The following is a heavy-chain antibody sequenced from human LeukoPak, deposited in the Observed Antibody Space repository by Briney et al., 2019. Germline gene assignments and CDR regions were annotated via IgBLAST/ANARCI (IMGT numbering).Heavy chain of an antibody. V-gene: IGHV4-4*07. Sequence: PSETLSLTCTVSGGSISSYYRSWIRQPAGKGLEWIGRIYTSGSTNHNPSLKSRVTMSVDTSKNQFSLKLSSVTAADTAVYYCARVLQGAAAGIYYFDYWGQGTLVTVSS. J-gene: IGHJ4*02. CDR3: ARVLQGAAAGIYYFDY. CDR2: IYTSGST. CDR1: GGSISSYY. D-gene: IGHD6-13*01.